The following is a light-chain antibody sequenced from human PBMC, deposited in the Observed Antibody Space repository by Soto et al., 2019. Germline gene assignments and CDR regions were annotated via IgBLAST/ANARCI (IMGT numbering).Light chain of an antibody. CDR2: GAS. CDR1: QSVSSSY. J-gene: IGKJ2*01. Sequence: EIVLTQSPGTLSLSPRERATLSCRASQSVSSSYLAWYQQKPGQTPSLLTYGASSRATGIPDRFSGSGSGTDFTLTINRLEPEDFAVYYCQQYGSSPYTFGQGTKLEI. CDR3: QQYGSSPYT. V-gene: IGKV3-20*01.